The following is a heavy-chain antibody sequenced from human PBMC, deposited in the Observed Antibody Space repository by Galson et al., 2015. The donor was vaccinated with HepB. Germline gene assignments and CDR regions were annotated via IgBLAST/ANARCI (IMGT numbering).Heavy chain of an antibody. J-gene: IGHJ6*03. CDR1: GFTFSSYG. CDR2: IWYDGSNK. CDR3: ARDGSEVPAAKYDDYYYYYMDV. Sequence: SLRLSCAASGFTFSSYGMHWVRQAPGKGLEWVAVIWYDGSNKYYADSVKGRFTISRDNSKNTLYLQMNSLRAEDTAVYYCARDGSEVPAAKYDDYYYYYMDVWGKGTTVTVSS. D-gene: IGHD2-2*01. V-gene: IGHV3-33*01.